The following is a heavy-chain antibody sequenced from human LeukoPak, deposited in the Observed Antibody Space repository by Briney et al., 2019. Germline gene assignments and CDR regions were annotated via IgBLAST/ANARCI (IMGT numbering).Heavy chain of an antibody. CDR3: ARDGSDYYDSSGYYPGGAFDI. CDR2: IYHSGST. CDR1: GGSISTNNW. J-gene: IGHJ3*02. Sequence: PSGTLSLTCAVSGGSISTNNWWSWVRQPPGKGLEWIGEIYHSGSTNYNPSLKSRVTISVDKSKNQFSLKLSSVTAADTAVYYCARDGSDYYDSSGYYPGGAFDIWGQGTMVTVSS. D-gene: IGHD3-22*01. V-gene: IGHV4-4*02.